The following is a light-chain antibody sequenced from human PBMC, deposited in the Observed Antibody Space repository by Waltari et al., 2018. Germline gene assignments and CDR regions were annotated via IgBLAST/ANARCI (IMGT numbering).Light chain of an antibody. CDR2: DAS. CDR3: QQYDNLPPIT. V-gene: IGKV1-33*01. J-gene: IGKJ4*01. Sequence: DFQMTQSPSSLSASVGDRVTITCQASQDISNYLNWYQQKPGKAPKLLIYDASNLETGVPSRFSGSGSGTDFTFTISSLQPEDIATYYCQQYDNLPPITVGGGTKVEIK. CDR1: QDISNY.